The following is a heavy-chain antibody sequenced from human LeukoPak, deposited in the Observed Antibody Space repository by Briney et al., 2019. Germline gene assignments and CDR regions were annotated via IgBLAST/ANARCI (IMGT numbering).Heavy chain of an antibody. J-gene: IGHJ5*02. Sequence: GRSLRLSCAASGFTFSSYGMHWVRQAPGKGLEWVAVISYDGSNKYYADSVKGRFTISRDNSKNTLYLQMNSLRAEDTAVYYCAKWTGEGFDPWGQGTLVTVSS. CDR3: AKWTGEGFDP. V-gene: IGHV3-30*18. CDR2: ISYDGSNK. D-gene: IGHD3/OR15-3a*01. CDR1: GFTFSSYG.